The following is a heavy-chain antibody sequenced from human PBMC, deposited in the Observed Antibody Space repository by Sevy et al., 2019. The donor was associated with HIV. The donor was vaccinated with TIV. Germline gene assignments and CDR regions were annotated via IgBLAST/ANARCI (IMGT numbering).Heavy chain of an antibody. J-gene: IGHJ4*02. Sequence: GESLKISCQGSGYSFTSHWIGWVRHMPGKGLEWMGITYPEDSETRYSPSFQGQVTFSADKSISTAYLQWGSLKASDTAMYYCATSRSGYFDSSGYYIYWGQGTLVTVSS. V-gene: IGHV5-51*01. D-gene: IGHD3-22*01. CDR3: ATSRSGYFDSSGYYIY. CDR1: GYSFTSHW. CDR2: TYPEDSET.